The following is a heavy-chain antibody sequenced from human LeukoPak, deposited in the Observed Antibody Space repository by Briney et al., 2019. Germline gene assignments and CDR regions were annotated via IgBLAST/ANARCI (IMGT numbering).Heavy chain of an antibody. Sequence: GESLKISCKGSGYSFTSYWIAWVRQMPGKGLEWMGIIYPGDSDTRYSPSFQGQVTISADKYISTAYLQWSSLKASDTAMYYCARPRAYASTWYGRDNAFDIWGPGTMVTVSS. V-gene: IGHV5-51*01. CDR3: ARPRAYASTWYGRDNAFDI. D-gene: IGHD6-13*01. J-gene: IGHJ3*02. CDR2: IYPGDSDT. CDR1: GYSFTSYW.